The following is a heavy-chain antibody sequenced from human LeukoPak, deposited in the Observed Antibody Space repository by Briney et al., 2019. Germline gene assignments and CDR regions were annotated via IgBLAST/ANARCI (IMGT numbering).Heavy chain of an antibody. J-gene: IGHJ4*02. CDR1: ADSISGFY. D-gene: IGHD3-22*01. CDR2: IYYSGST. CDR3: ARRRYTSGYLDY. V-gene: IGHV4-59*08. Sequence: SETLSLTCTVSADSISGFYWSWIRQPPGKGLEWIGYIYYSGSTNYNRSLKSRVTISVDTSKSQFSLKLTSVTAADTAVYYCARRRYTSGYLDYWGQGTLVTVSS.